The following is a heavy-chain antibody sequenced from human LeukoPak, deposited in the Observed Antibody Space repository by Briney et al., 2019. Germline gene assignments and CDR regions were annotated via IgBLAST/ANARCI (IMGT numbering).Heavy chain of an antibody. D-gene: IGHD5-18*01. Sequence: PGGSLRLSWAASGFTFDTYAMNWVSQAPGKGLEWDSAISGSSGITYYADSVKGRFTISRDNSKNTLYLQMNSMRAEDTAVYYCAKWGDTALVTYYYYGMDVWGQGTTVTVSS. V-gene: IGHV3-23*01. CDR3: AKWGDTALVTYYYYGMDV. J-gene: IGHJ6*02. CDR2: ISGSSGIT. CDR1: GFTFDTYA.